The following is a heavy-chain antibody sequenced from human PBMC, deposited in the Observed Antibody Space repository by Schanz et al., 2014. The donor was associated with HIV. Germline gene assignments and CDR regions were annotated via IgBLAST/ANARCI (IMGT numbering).Heavy chain of an antibody. Sequence: QVQLMESGGGVVQPGRSLRLSCAASGFTFRNHAMHWVRQAPGKGLEWVAVISYDGKNKYYADSVKGRFTISRDNSQNTLYLQMNSLRAEDTALHYCAREKDLGYSSTLGFWGQGTLVTVSS. CDR3: AREKDLGYSSTLGF. J-gene: IGHJ4*02. CDR1: GFTFRNHA. V-gene: IGHV3-30*04. CDR2: ISYDGKNK. D-gene: IGHD6-13*01.